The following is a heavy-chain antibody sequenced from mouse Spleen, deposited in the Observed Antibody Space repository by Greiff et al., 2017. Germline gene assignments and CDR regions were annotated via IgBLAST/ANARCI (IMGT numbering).Heavy chain of an antibody. V-gene: IGHV14-4*01. Sequence: EVMLVESGAELVRPGASVKLSCTASGFNIKDDYMHWVKQRPEQGLEWIGWIDPENGDTEYASKFQGKATITADTSSNTAYLQLSSLTSEDSAVYYCARRYGSSFDYWGQGTTLTVSS. D-gene: IGHD1-1*01. CDR1: GFNIKDDY. J-gene: IGHJ2*01. CDR2: IDPENGDT. CDR3: ARRYGSSFDY.